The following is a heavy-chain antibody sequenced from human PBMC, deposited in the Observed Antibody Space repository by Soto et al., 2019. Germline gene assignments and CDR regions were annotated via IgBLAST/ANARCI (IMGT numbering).Heavy chain of an antibody. Sequence: GGSLRLSCAASGFTFSSYGMHWVRQAPGKGLEWVAVISYDGSNKYYADSVKGRFTISRDNSKNTLYLQMNSLRAEDTAVYYCARRTVNIRTFYSGLKTHCSDYWGQGALVTVSS. J-gene: IGHJ4*02. V-gene: IGHV3-30*03. D-gene: IGHD6-19*01. CDR3: ARRTVNIRTFYSGLKTHCSDY. CDR1: GFTFSSYG. CDR2: ISYDGSNK.